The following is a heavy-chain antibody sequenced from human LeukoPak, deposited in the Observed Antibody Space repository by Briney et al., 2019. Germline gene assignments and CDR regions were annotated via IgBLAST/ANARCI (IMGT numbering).Heavy chain of an antibody. CDR1: GYTFTSYG. V-gene: IGHV1-18*01. J-gene: IGHJ6*02. D-gene: IGHD2-2*03. Sequence: ASVKVSCKASGYTFTSYGISWVRQAPGQGLEWMGWISAYNGNTNYAQKLQGRVTMTTGTSTSTAYMELRSLRSDDTAVYYCARDGYCSSTSCPAPYYYGMDVWGQGTTVTVSS. CDR3: ARDGYCSSTSCPAPYYYGMDV. CDR2: ISAYNGNT.